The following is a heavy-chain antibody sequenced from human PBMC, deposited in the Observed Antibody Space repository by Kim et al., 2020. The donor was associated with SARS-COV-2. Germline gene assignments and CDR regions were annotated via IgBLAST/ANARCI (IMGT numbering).Heavy chain of an antibody. Sequence: GGSLRLSCAASGFTFSNSPMSWVRQAPGKGLEWVSTIDGHGYNTYYPGSVKGRFTISRDNSKNTLYLQMNNLRAEDTAVYFCAKSGPLDYWGQGTLVTVSS. V-gene: IGHV3-23*01. CDR1: GFTFSNSP. D-gene: IGHD5-12*01. CDR2: IDGHGYNT. J-gene: IGHJ4*02. CDR3: AKSGPLDY.